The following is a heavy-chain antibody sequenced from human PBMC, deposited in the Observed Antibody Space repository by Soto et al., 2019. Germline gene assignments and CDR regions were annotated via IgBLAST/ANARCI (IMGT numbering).Heavy chain of an antibody. CDR2: INHSGST. CDR1: GGSFSGYY. CDR3: ARGGRYCTNGVCYYYYYYYMDV. Sequence: QVQLQQWGAGLLKPSETLSLTCAVYGGSFSGYYWSWIRQPPGKGLEWIGEINHSGSTNYNPSLKSRVPISVDTSKNQFSLKLSSVTAADTAVYYCARGGRYCTNGVCYYYYYYYMDVWGKGTTVTVSS. V-gene: IGHV4-34*01. J-gene: IGHJ6*03. D-gene: IGHD2-8*01.